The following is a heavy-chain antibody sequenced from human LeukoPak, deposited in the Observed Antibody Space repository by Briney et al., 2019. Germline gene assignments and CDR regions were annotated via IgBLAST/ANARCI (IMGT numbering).Heavy chain of an antibody. V-gene: IGHV5-51*01. D-gene: IGHD6-19*01. CDR3: ARPLTVAGTALFAY. CDR2: IYPGDSDT. J-gene: IGHJ4*02. Sequence: GESLKISCKGSGYSFTSYWIGWVRQMPGKGLEWMGIIYPGDSDTRYSPSVQGQVTISADKSISTAYLQWSSLKASDTTMYYCARPLTVAGTALFAYWGQGTLVTVSS. CDR1: GYSFTSYW.